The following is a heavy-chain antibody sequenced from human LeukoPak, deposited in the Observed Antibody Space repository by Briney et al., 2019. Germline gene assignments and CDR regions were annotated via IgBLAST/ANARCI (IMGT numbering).Heavy chain of an antibody. V-gene: IGHV1-69*05. D-gene: IGHD6-13*01. CDR3: ARGAPVGAAAAPTAEYYFDY. J-gene: IGHJ4*02. Sequence: ASVKVSCKASGGTFSSYAISWVRQAPGQGLEWMGGIIPIFGTANYAQKFQGRVTITTDESTSTAYMELSSLRSEDTAVYYCARGAPVGAAAAPTAEYYFDYWGQGTLVTVSS. CDR2: IIPIFGTA. CDR1: GGTFSSYA.